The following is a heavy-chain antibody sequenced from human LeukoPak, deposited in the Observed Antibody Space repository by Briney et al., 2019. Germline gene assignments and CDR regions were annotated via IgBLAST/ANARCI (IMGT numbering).Heavy chain of an antibody. CDR1: GGSISSGSYY. V-gene: IGHV4-61*10. CDR2: IYYSGST. J-gene: IGHJ6*03. D-gene: IGHD5-12*01. Sequence: PSETLSLTCTVSGGSISSGSYYWSWIRQPAGKGLEWLGRIYYSGSTNYNPSLKSRVTISVDTSKNQFSLKLSSVTAADTAVYYCARVKGGLRYYYYYMDVWGKGTTVTVSS. CDR3: ARVKGGLRYYYYYMDV.